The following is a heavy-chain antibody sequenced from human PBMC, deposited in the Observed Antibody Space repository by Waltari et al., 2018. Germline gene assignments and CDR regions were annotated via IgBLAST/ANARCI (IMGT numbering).Heavy chain of an antibody. CDR3: ARDDYSGYGLGY. Sequence: GGTFSSYAISWVRQAPGQGLEWMGGIIPIFGTANYAQKFQGRVTITADKSTSTAYMELSSLRSEDTAVYYCARDDYSGYGLGYWGQGTLVTVSS. J-gene: IGHJ4*02. D-gene: IGHD5-12*01. V-gene: IGHV1-69*06. CDR2: IIPIFGTA. CDR1: GGTFSSYA.